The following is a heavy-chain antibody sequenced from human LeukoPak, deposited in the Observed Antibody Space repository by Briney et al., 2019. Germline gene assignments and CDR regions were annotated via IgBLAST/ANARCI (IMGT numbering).Heavy chain of an antibody. CDR1: GFTLSSYA. CDR2: IRGSGDST. D-gene: IGHD3-10*01. J-gene: IGHJ3*02. Sequence: GGSLRLSCAASGFTLSSYAMTWVRQAPGKGLEWVSAIRGSGDSTYYADSVKGRFTISRDNSKNTLYLQMNSLRAEDTAVYYCAKAYYYGSGSYWGAFDIWGQGTMVTVSS. CDR3: AKAYYYGSGSYWGAFDI. V-gene: IGHV3-23*01.